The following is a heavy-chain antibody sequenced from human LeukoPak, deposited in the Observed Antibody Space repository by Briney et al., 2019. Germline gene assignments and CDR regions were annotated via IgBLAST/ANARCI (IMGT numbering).Heavy chain of an antibody. CDR1: GGSFSGYY. J-gene: IGHJ3*02. CDR2: INHSGST. V-gene: IGHV4-34*01. Sequence: ASETLSLTCAVYGGSFSGYYWSWIRQPPGKGLEWIGEINHSGSTNYNPSLKSRVTISVDTSKNQFSLKLSSVTAADTAVYYCARQGTNDYAFDIWGQGTMVTVSS. CDR3: ARQGTNDYAFDI. D-gene: IGHD3-3*01.